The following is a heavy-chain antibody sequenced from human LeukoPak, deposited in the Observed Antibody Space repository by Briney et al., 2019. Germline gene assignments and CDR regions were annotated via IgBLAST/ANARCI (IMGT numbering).Heavy chain of an antibody. CDR3: ASTSTYGSGSSPPHFDY. CDR2: IYYSGST. Sequence: SETLSLTCTVSGGSISSSSYYWGWIRQPPGKGLEWIGSIYYSGSTYYNPSLKSRVTISVDTSKNQFSLKLSSVTAADTAVYYCASTSTYGSGSSPPHFDYWGQGTLVTVSS. J-gene: IGHJ4*02. CDR1: GGSISSSSYY. V-gene: IGHV4-39*01. D-gene: IGHD3-10*01.